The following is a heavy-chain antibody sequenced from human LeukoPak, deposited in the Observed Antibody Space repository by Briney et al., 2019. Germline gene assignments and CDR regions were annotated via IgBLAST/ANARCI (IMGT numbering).Heavy chain of an antibody. CDR3: ARYSSSWSIDY. D-gene: IGHD6-13*01. J-gene: IGHJ4*02. Sequence: ASVKVSCKASGYTFTSYDINWVRQATGQGLEWMGWMNPNSGNTGYAQKFQGRVTMTRDTSISTAYMELSRLRSDDTAVYYCARYSSSWSIDYWGQGTLVTVSS. CDR1: GYTFTSYD. CDR2: MNPNSGNT. V-gene: IGHV1-8*01.